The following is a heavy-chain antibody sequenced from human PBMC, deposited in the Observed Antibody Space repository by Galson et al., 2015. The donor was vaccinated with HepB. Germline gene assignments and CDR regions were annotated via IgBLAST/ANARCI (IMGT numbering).Heavy chain of an antibody. V-gene: IGHV3-21*01. D-gene: IGHD4-17*01. Sequence: SLRLSCAASGFTFSSYNMNWVRQAPGKGLEWVSSISGSSNYIYYADSVKGRFTISRDNAKNSLYLQMNSLRAEDTAVYYCARDHINGDYPWRYWFDPWGQGTLVTVSS. CDR1: GFTFSSYN. CDR2: ISGSSNYI. CDR3: ARDHINGDYPWRYWFDP. J-gene: IGHJ5*02.